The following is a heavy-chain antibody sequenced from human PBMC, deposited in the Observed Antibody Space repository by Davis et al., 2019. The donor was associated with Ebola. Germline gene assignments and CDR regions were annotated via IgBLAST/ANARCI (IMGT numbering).Heavy chain of an antibody. V-gene: IGHV1-18*01. CDR1: GCTFTSYG. CDR3: ARDGGGSSSSLLRYYYYYGMDV. D-gene: IGHD6-6*01. Sequence: AASVKVSCKASGCTFTSYGISWVRQAPGQGLEWMGWISAYNGNTNYAQKLQGRVTMTTDTSTGTAYMELRSLRSDDTAVYYCARDGGGSSSSLLRYYYYYGMDVWGQGTTVTVSS. CDR2: ISAYNGNT. J-gene: IGHJ6*02.